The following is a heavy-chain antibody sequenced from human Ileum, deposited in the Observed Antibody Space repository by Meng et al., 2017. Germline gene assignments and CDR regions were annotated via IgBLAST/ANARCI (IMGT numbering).Heavy chain of an antibody. D-gene: IGHD2-15*01. CDR3: ARLYCSGGSCYYFDY. CDR1: GYTFTSYA. CDR2: INTNTGNP. Sequence: ASVKVSCKASGYTFTSYAMNWVRQAPGQGLEWMGWINTNTGNPTYAQGFTGRFVFSLDTSVSTAYLQISSLKAEDTAVYYCARLYCSGGSCYYFDYWGQGTLVTVPS. J-gene: IGHJ4*02. V-gene: IGHV7-4-1*02.